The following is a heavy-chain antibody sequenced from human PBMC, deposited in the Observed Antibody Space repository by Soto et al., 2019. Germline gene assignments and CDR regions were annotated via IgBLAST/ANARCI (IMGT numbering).Heavy chain of an antibody. CDR1: PFTFNNYA. V-gene: IGHV3-30-3*01. D-gene: IGHD3-9*01. Sequence: WGSLRLPCAASPFTFNNYAMHWVRQAPGKGLERVAVISYDGSTELYADSVYGRFTISRDDFKNTMFLQMGRLRVEDTAVYYWARGLRDFDWRLPFGYWGQGTLVAVSS. J-gene: IGHJ4*02. CDR2: ISYDGSTE. CDR3: ARGLRDFDWRLPFGY.